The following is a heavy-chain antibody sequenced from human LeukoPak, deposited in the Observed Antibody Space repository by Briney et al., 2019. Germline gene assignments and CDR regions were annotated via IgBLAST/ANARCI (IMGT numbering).Heavy chain of an antibody. Sequence: GGSLRLSCAASRFSFSNYAMSWVRQAPGKGLEWVSTIYYSGGNTYSADSEKGRFTISRDNSRNMVYLQMNSLRAEDTAVYYCAKDHGAAVVPRRFDYWGQGTLVTVSS. J-gene: IGHJ4*02. V-gene: IGHV3-23*01. CDR1: RFSFSNYA. D-gene: IGHD2-2*01. CDR2: IYYSGGNT. CDR3: AKDHGAAVVPRRFDY.